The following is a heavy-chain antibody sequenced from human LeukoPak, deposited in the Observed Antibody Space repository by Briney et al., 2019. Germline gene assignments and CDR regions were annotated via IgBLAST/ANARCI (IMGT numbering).Heavy chain of an antibody. D-gene: IGHD1-26*01. CDR3: ARLPLTGRYFDY. Sequence: SETLSLTCTVSGGSISSGSYYWSWIRQPAGKGLEWIGRIYTSGSTNYNPSLKSRVTISVDTSKSQFSLKLSSVTAADTAVYYCARLPLTGRYFDYWGQGTLVTVSS. CDR1: GGSISSGSYY. J-gene: IGHJ4*02. V-gene: IGHV4-61*02. CDR2: IYTSGST.